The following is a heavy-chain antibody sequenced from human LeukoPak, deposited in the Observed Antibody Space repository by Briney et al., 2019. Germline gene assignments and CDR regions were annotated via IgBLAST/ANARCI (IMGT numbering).Heavy chain of an antibody. CDR1: GYTFTSYD. V-gene: IGHV1-8*01. Sequence: VASVKVSCKASGYTFTSYDINWVRQAPGQGLEWMGWMNPNSGNTGYAQKLQGRVTMTTDTSTSTAYMELRSLRSDDTAVYYCARDQWIQLWPERVSRDAFDIWGQGTMVTVSS. CDR2: MNPNSGNT. D-gene: IGHD5-18*01. CDR3: ARDQWIQLWPERVSRDAFDI. J-gene: IGHJ3*02.